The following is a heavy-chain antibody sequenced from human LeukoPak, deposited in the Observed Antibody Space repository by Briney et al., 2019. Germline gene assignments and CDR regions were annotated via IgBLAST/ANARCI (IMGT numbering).Heavy chain of an antibody. CDR2: IYYSGST. Sequence: PSETLSLTCTVSGGSISSYYWSWIRQPPGKGLEWIGYIYYSGSTNYNPSLKSQVTISVDTSKNQFSLKLSSVTAADTAVYYCARELRYFDFGVYYYYGMDVWGQGTTVTVSS. CDR1: GGSISSYY. V-gene: IGHV4-59*01. CDR3: ARELRYFDFGVYYYYGMDV. J-gene: IGHJ6*02. D-gene: IGHD3-9*01.